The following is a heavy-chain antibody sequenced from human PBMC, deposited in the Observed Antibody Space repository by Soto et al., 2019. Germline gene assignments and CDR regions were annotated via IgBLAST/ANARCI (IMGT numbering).Heavy chain of an antibody. J-gene: IGHJ6*02. Sequence: QVQLVQSGGGVVQPGRSLRLSCAASGFTFSSYGMHGVRQAPGKGLEWVAVISYDGSNKYYADSVKGRFTISRDNSKNTLYLQMNSLRAEDTAVYYCAKDGGSRGDYYYGMDVWGQGTTVTVSS. D-gene: IGHD3-16*01. CDR2: ISYDGSNK. V-gene: IGHV3-30*18. CDR1: GFTFSSYG. CDR3: AKDGGSRGDYYYGMDV.